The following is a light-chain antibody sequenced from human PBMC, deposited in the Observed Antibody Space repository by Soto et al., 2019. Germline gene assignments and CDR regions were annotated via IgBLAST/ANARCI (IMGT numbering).Light chain of an antibody. CDR2: GVS. CDR3: SSYTSSSTLV. V-gene: IGLV2-14*01. Sequence: QSALTQPASVSGSPGQSISISCTGSTSDVGYANYVSWYQQHPGKAPQLLIYGVSNRPSGVSNRYSGSKSGNTASLTISGLQAEDEADYYCSSYTSSSTLVFGGGTKLTVL. CDR1: TSDVGYANY. J-gene: IGLJ2*01.